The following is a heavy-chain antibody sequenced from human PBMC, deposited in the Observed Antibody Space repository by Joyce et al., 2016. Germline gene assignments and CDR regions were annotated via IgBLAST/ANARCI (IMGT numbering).Heavy chain of an antibody. V-gene: IGHV1-18*04. J-gene: IGHJ6*02. CDR2: ISTHNDGR. Sequence: QVQLVQSGPEVKKPGATVRVSCKASGYNFALHGIAWVRQGPGQGLEWMGWISTHNDGRNYAQKFQGRVTMTTDTATTTAYMEVRSLRFDDTAVYYCARVRGSDSGGHFYRYGMDVWGQGTTVTVSS. D-gene: IGHD4-23*01. CDR3: ARVRGSDSGGHFYRYGMDV. CDR1: GYNFALHG.